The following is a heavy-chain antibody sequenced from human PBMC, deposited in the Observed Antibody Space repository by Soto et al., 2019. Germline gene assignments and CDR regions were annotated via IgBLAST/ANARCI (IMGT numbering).Heavy chain of an antibody. D-gene: IGHD5-12*01. Sequence: VESLKICCKVSGYNFPTYWIAWVRPMPGKGLEWMGIVYPGDSDVRYSPSFQGGVIISADKSISTVFLQWSSLKASDTAMYYCARPEHSGYDCYYFSSHMDAWPEGATVTVSS. CDR1: GYNFPTYW. CDR3: ARPEHSGYDCYYFSSHMDA. V-gene: IGHV5-51*01. CDR2: VYPGDSDV. J-gene: IGHJ6*04.